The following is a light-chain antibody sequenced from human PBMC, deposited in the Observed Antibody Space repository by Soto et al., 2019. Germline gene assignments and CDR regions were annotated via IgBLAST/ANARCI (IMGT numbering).Light chain of an antibody. CDR2: EVS. CDR1: SSDIGGYNS. Sequence: QSALTQPASVSGSPGQSITISCTGTSSDIGGYNSVSWYQHHPGKAPKFLIYEVSNRPSGVSNRFSGSKSGNTAFLTISGLQAEDEADYYCGSITSGSTSVFGTGTKLTVL. V-gene: IGLV2-14*01. CDR3: GSITSGSTSV. J-gene: IGLJ1*01.